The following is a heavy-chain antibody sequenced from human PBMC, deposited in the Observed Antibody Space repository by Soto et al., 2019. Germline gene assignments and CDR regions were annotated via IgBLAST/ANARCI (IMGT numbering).Heavy chain of an antibody. CDR2: INPNSGVT. V-gene: IGHV1-2*04. CDR3: ARGSGGATATLDYYYFYMGV. J-gene: IGHJ6*03. CDR1: GDRFTDYY. Sequence: QVQLVQSGAEVKEPGASVTVSCRASGDRFTDYYMHWVRQAPGQGLEWMGWINPNSGVTKYAQKFQGWVTMTRDASIRTVYMQLSRLRFDDTAIYYLARGSGGATATLDYYYFYMGVWGTGTTVTVSS. D-gene: IGHD5-12*01.